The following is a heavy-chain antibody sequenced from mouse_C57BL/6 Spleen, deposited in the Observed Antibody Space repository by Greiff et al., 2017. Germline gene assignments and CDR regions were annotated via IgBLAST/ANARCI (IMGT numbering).Heavy chain of an antibody. D-gene: IGHD2-1*01. CDR2: IYPGDGDT. V-gene: IGHV1-82*01. CDR3: ARERAGNPLYYYAMDY. CDR1: GYAFSSSW. J-gene: IGHJ4*01. Sequence: QVQLQQSGPELVKPGASVKISCKASGYAFSSSWMNWVKQRPGKGLEWIGRIYPGDGDTNYNGKFKGKATLTADKSSSTAYMQLSSLTSEDSAVYFCARERAGNPLYYYAMDYWGQGTSVTVSS.